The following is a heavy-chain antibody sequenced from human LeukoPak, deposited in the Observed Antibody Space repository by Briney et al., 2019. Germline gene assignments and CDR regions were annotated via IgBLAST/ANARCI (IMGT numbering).Heavy chain of an antibody. Sequence: AGGSLRLSCAASGFTFSTYSMNWVRQAPGKGLEWLSSFSSSSSYIYYADSVKGRFTISRDNAKNSLFLQMNSLRAEDTAVYYCARASTTFRLTDFDYWGQGTLVTVSS. J-gene: IGHJ4*02. CDR3: ARASTTFRLTDFDY. CDR2: FSSSSSYI. CDR1: GFTFSTYS. D-gene: IGHD1-14*01. V-gene: IGHV3-21*01.